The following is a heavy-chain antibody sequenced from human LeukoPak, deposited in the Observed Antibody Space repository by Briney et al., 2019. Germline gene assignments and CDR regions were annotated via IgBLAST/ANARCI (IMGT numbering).Heavy chain of an antibody. Sequence: GGSLRLSCAASGFTFSRYSMNWVRQAPGKGLEWVSSISSRSSYIYYADSVKGRFTISRDNAKNSLYLQMNSLRAEDTAVYYCARVRGYSYGYGYYYYYMDVWGKGTTVTVSS. CDR2: ISSRSSYI. D-gene: IGHD5-18*01. CDR1: GFTFSRYS. V-gene: IGHV3-21*01. CDR3: ARVRGYSYGYGYYYYYMDV. J-gene: IGHJ6*03.